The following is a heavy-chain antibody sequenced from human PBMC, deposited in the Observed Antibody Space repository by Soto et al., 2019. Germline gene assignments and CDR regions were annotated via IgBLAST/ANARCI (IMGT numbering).Heavy chain of an antibody. D-gene: IGHD2-2*01. J-gene: IGHJ5*02. CDR3: ASGYQLLSRGWFDP. Sequence: QVQLVESGGGLVKPGGSLRLSCAASGFTFSDYYMSWIRQAPGKWLEWVSYISSSGSTIYYADSVKGRFTISRDNAKSALYLQMNSLRAEDTAVYYCASGYQLLSRGWFDPWGQGTLVTVAS. V-gene: IGHV3-11*01. CDR2: ISSSGSTI. CDR1: GFTFSDYY.